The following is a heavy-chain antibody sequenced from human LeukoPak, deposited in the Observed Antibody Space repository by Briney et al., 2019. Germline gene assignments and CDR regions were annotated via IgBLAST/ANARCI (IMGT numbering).Heavy chain of an antibody. V-gene: IGHV3-30*18. J-gene: IGHJ3*02. CDR3: AKEAFGRGDAFDI. D-gene: IGHD3-10*01. CDR1: GFTFSSYG. Sequence: GGSLRLSCAASGFTFSSYGMHWVSQAPGKGLEGVAVISYHGSSKDYADSVKGRFTISRDNSKNTLYLQMNSLRAEDTAVYYCAKEAFGRGDAFDIWGQGTMVTVSS. CDR2: ISYHGSSK.